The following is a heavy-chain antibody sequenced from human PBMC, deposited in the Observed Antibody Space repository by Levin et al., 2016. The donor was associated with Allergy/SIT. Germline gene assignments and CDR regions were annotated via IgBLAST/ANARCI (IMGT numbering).Heavy chain of an antibody. Sequence: GGSLRLSCAASGFTVSSNYMSWVRQAPGKGLEWVSVIYSGGSTYYADSVKGRFTISRDNSKNTLYLQMNSLRAEDTAVYYCARATSLMAAAGTPFYFDYWGQGTLVTVSS. D-gene: IGHD6-13*01. V-gene: IGHV3-53*01. CDR1: GFTVSSNY. J-gene: IGHJ4*02. CDR2: IYSGGST. CDR3: ARATSLMAAAGTPFYFDY.